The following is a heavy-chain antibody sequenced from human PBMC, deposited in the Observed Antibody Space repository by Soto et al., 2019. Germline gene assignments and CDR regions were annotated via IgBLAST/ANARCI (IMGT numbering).Heavy chain of an antibody. V-gene: IGHV1-2*04. Sequence: GASVKVSCKASGYSFTDYHIHWVRQAPGQGLEWLGRINPKSGGTSTAQKFQGWVTMTRDRSISTVYMELTRLRSDDTAVYFCARGHSTDCSNFVCYFFYNHKMDVCGQGTTVTVS. CDR2: INPKSGGT. D-gene: IGHD2-8*01. CDR1: GYSFTDYH. J-gene: IGHJ6*02. CDR3: ARGHSTDCSNFVCYFFYNHKMDV.